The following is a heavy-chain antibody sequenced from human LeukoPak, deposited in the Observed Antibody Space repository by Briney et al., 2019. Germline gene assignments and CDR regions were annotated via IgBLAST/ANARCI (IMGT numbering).Heavy chain of an antibody. CDR2: INIDGRTT. CDR1: GYTFTNYA. CDR3: TGSKDVG. Sequence: SCKASGYTFTNYAMSWVRQAPGEGLVWVSRINIDGRTTNYADSVKGRFTISRDNAKNTLYLQMNSLRAEDSAVYYCTGSKDVGWGQGTLVTVSS. V-gene: IGHV3-74*01. D-gene: IGHD1-14*01. J-gene: IGHJ4*02.